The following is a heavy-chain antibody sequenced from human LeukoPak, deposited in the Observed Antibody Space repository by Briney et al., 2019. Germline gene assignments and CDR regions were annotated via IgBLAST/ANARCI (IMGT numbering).Heavy chain of an antibody. CDR3: TRAITIGGITIPFDL. CDR2: IKQDGSEQ. D-gene: IGHD3-3*01. V-gene: IGHV3-7*01. CDR1: GFSFSSYW. Sequence: GGSLRLSCAASGFSFSSYWMSWVRQAPGKGPEWVANIKQDGSEQKYVDSLKGRFTISRDNAKNSLFLQVNSLRVEDTAVYYCTRAITIGGITIPFDLWGRGTLVTVSS. J-gene: IGHJ2*01.